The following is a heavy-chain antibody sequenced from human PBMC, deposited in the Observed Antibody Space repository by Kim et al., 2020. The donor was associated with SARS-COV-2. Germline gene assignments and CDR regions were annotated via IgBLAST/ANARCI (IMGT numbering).Heavy chain of an antibody. CDR2: ISSSSSTI. CDR1: GFTFSSYS. CDR3: ARGDYYDSSGYFDY. V-gene: IGHV3-48*04. Sequence: GGSLRLSCAASGFTFSSYSMNWVRQAPGKGLEWVSYISSSSSTIYYADSVKGRFTISRDNAKNSLYLQMNSLRAEDTAVYYCARGDYYDSSGYFDYWGQGTLVTVSS. J-gene: IGHJ4*02. D-gene: IGHD3-22*01.